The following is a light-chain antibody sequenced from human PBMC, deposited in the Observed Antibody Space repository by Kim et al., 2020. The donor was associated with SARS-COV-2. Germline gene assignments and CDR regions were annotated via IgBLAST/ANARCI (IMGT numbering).Light chain of an antibody. Sequence: DIQMTQSPSTLSASVGDRVTITCRASQSISSWLAWYQQKPGKAPKLLIYKASSLESGVPSRFSGCGSGTEFTLTISSLQPDDFATYYCQQYNSYSRLTFGGGTKVDIK. V-gene: IGKV1-5*03. CDR2: KAS. CDR1: QSISSW. J-gene: IGKJ4*01. CDR3: QQYNSYSRLT.